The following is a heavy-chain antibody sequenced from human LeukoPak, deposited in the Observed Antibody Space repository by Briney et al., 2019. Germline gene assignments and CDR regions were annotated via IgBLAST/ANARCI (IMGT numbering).Heavy chain of an antibody. V-gene: IGHV1-69*13. D-gene: IGHD3-3*01. Sequence: SVKVSCKASGGTFSSYAISWVRQAPGQGLEWMGGIIPIFGTANYAQKFQGRVTITADESTSTAYMELSSLRSEDTAVYYCARGQEAIFGVATITYYYYYMDVWGKGTTVTVSS. CDR2: IIPIFGTA. J-gene: IGHJ6*03. CDR3: ARGQEAIFGVATITYYYYYMDV. CDR1: GGTFSSYA.